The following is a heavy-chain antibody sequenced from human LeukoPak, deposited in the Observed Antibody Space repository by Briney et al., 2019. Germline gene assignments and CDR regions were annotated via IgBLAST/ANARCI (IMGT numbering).Heavy chain of an antibody. CDR2: ISSSSRTI. Sequence: GGSLRLSCAASGFTFSDFDLNWVRQAPGKGLEWVSYISSSSRTIYYADSVKGRFTIPRDNAKNSLYLQMNSLRAEDTAVYYCARPTSSGLYPHWGQGTMVTVSS. J-gene: IGHJ3*01. CDR3: ARPTSSGLYPH. V-gene: IGHV3-48*04. CDR1: GFTFSDFD. D-gene: IGHD6-19*01.